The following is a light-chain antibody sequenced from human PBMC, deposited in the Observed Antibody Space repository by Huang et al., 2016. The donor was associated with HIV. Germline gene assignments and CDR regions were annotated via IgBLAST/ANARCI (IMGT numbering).Light chain of an antibody. J-gene: IGKJ4*01. CDR3: QQRRNWPLLT. CDR2: AAS. V-gene: IGKV3-11*01. Sequence: EIVLTQSPDTLYLSPGERAPLSCRASQSVSNYLAWYQQKPGQAPRLRIYAASNRATGIPARFSGSGSGTAFTLTISSLEPEDFAVYYCQQRRNWPLLTFGGGTKVEIK. CDR1: QSVSNY.